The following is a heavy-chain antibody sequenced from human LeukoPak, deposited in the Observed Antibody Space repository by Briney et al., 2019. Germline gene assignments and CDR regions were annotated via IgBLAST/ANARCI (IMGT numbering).Heavy chain of an antibody. CDR3: ARVAAAGYYYYYYMDV. V-gene: IGHV3-21*01. J-gene: IGHJ6*03. CDR1: GFTFSSYS. D-gene: IGHD6-13*01. CDR2: ISSSSSYI. Sequence: GGSLTPSCAASGFTFSSYSMNWVRQAPGKGLEWVSSISSSSSYIYYADSVKGRFTISRDNAKNSLYLQMNSLRAEDTAVYYCARVAAAGYYYYYYMDVWGKGTTVTISS.